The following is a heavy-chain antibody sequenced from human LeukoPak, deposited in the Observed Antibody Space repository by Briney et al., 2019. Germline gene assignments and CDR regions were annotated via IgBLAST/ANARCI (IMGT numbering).Heavy chain of an antibody. CDR3: AREGGDSVGDAFDI. D-gene: IGHD4-17*01. J-gene: IGHJ3*02. Sequence: SETLSLTCTVSGGSISDYHWSWIRQPPGKGLEWIRYIYYSGGTNYNPSLKGRVTISVDTSKNQCSLNLSSVTAADTSTYYCAREGGDSVGDAFDIWGQGTMVTVSS. CDR2: IYYSGGT. CDR1: GGSISDYH. V-gene: IGHV4-59*01.